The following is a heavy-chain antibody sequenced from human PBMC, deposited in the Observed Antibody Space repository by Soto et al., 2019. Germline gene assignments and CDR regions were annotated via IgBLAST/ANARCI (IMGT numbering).Heavy chain of an antibody. J-gene: IGHJ5*02. Sequence: QNTLKESGPTLVKPTQTLTLTCTFSGFSLNSTGVGVGWIRQPPGKALEWLALISWNNNKLYSPSLRTRLSITKDTSKNQVVLTVTNLDPEDTGTYYCAHRRLVRGSNWFDPWGQGTLVIVSS. V-gene: IGHV2-5*01. CDR1: GFSLNSTGVG. D-gene: IGHD3-10*01. CDR2: ISWNNNK. CDR3: AHRRLVRGSNWFDP.